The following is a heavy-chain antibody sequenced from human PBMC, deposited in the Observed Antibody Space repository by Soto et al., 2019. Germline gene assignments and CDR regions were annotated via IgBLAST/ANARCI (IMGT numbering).Heavy chain of an antibody. CDR1: GFTFSSYA. CDR2: MSYDGTNK. CDR3: ARDRTLFGTGSTYYFDY. D-gene: IGHD1-1*01. Sequence: LRLSCAASGFTFSSYAIHWVRQAPGKGLKWVAVMSYDGTNKYYADSVKGRFTISRDNSKNTLYLQMNSLRAEDTAVYYCARDRTLFGTGSTYYFDYWGQGTLVTVSS. V-gene: IGHV3-30-3*01. J-gene: IGHJ4*02.